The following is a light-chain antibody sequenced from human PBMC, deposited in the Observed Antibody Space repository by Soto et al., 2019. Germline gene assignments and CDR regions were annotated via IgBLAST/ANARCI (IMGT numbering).Light chain of an antibody. CDR2: LVGSGSY. CDR3: ETWDSNTRV. V-gene: IGLV4-60*02. J-gene: IGLJ3*02. CDR1: SGHSSYI. Sequence: QPVLTQSSSASASLGSSVKLTCTLSSGHSSYIIAWPQQQPGKAPRYLMKLVGSGSYNKGSGVPDRFSGSSSGADRYLTISNLQFEDEADYYCETWDSNTRVFGGGTKVTVL.